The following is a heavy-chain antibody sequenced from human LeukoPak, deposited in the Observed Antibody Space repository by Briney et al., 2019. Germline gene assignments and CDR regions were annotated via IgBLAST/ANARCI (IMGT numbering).Heavy chain of an antibody. CDR3: AKELSMITMIVADGESFDI. CDR2: ITVDGGNI. CDR1: RFAFHNYA. D-gene: IGHD3-22*01. V-gene: IGHV3-23*01. Sequence: GGSLRLSCAASRFAFHNYAMTWIRQAPERGLEWVSSITVDGGNIKYADSAKGRFTISGDNSKGTLYLQMDSLRAEDTAVYYCAKELSMITMIVADGESFDIWGQGTMVTVSS. J-gene: IGHJ3*02.